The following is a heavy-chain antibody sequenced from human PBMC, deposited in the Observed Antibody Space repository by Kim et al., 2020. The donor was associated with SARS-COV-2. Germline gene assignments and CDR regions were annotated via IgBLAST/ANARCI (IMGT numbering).Heavy chain of an antibody. D-gene: IGHD3-22*01. V-gene: IGHV3-9*01. CDR3: AKDSDYYDSSGYYDY. Sequence: SVKGRFNIYRDHGKNSLYLQMNSLRAEDTALYYCAKDSDYYDSSGYYDYWGQGTLVTVSS. J-gene: IGHJ4*02.